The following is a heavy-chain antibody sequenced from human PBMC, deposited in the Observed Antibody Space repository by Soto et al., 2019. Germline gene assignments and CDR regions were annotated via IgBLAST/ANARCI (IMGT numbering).Heavy chain of an antibody. Sequence: GGSLRLSCAASGFTFSSYAMSWVRQAPGKGLEWVSAISGSGGSTYYADSVKGRFTISRDNSKNTLYLQMNSLRAEDTAVYYCAKDFSLPEYSSSWYNGLTGPFDYWGQGTLVTVSS. V-gene: IGHV3-23*01. CDR2: ISGSGGST. CDR3: AKDFSLPEYSSSWYNGLTGPFDY. CDR1: GFTFSSYA. D-gene: IGHD6-13*01. J-gene: IGHJ4*02.